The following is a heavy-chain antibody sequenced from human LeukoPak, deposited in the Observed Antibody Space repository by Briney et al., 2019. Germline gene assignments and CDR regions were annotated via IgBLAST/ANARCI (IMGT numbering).Heavy chain of an antibody. CDR1: GGSLSSYY. Sequence: SETLSLTCTVSGGSLSSYYWSWIRQPPGKGLEWIGYIYYSGSTNYNPSLKSRVTISVDTSKNQFSLKLSSATAADTAVYYCARVNYDFWSGYNYYFDYWGQGTLVTVSS. CDR2: IYYSGST. CDR3: ARVNYDFWSGYNYYFDY. V-gene: IGHV4-59*01. D-gene: IGHD3-3*01. J-gene: IGHJ4*02.